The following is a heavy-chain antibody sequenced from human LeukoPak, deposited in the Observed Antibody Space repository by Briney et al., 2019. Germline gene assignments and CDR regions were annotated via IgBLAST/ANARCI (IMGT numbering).Heavy chain of an antibody. V-gene: IGHV6-1*01. CDR1: GDSVSSNSAA. Sequence: SQTLSLTCAISGDSVSSNSAAWNWIRQSPSRGLEWLGRTYYRSKWYNDYAVSVKSRITINPDASKNQYSLQLNSVTPEDTAVYYCVRWFGESSGYYFDYWGQGTLVTVSS. D-gene: IGHD3-10*01. CDR3: VRWFGESSGYYFDY. J-gene: IGHJ4*02. CDR2: TYYRSKWYN.